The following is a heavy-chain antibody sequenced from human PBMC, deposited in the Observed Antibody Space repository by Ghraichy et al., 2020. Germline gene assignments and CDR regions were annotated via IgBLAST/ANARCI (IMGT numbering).Heavy chain of an antibody. J-gene: IGHJ4*02. CDR1: GFTLSNYW. V-gene: IGHV3-74*01. Sequence: GGSLNISCAASGFTLSNYWMHWVRQAPGKGLVWVSRIKSDGSSTIYADSVKGRFTISRDNAKNTLYLQMNSLRVEDTAVYYCAREYCSGGRCFFGTGGSHFDYWGQGTLVTVSS. D-gene: IGHD2-15*01. CDR3: AREYCSGGRCFFGTGGSHFDY. CDR2: IKSDGSST.